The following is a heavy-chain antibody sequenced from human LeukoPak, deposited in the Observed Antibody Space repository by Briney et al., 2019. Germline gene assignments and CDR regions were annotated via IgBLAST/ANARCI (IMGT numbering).Heavy chain of an antibody. J-gene: IGHJ4*02. Sequence: GGSLRVSCAASGFTFSSYAMSWVRQAPGKGLEWVSAISGSGGSTYYADSVKGRFTISRDNSKNTLYLQMNSLRAEDTAVYYCAKEGFGDGYNYYFDYWGQGTLVTVSS. CDR2: ISGSGGST. CDR1: GFTFSSYA. CDR3: AKEGFGDGYNYYFDY. V-gene: IGHV3-23*01. D-gene: IGHD5-24*01.